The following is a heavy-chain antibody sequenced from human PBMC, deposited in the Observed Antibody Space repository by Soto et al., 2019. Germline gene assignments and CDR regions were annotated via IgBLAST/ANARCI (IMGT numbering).Heavy chain of an antibody. CDR3: ARDADGGGYYYNY. J-gene: IGHJ4*02. CDR2: IYNSGAT. Sequence: SETLSLTCSVSGDSMSSGSYYRSWIRQHPGKGLEWIGYIYNSGATYYNPSLKSRVTISVDTSKNQFSLKLSSVTAADAAVYYCARDADGGGYYYNYWGQGTMVTVSS. D-gene: IGHD3-22*01. CDR1: GDSMSSGSYY. V-gene: IGHV4-31*03.